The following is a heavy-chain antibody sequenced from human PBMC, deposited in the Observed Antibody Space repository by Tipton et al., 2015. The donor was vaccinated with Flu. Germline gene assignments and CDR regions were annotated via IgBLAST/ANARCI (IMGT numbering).Heavy chain of an antibody. CDR3: ARAESSLWAGHYYGLDV. D-gene: IGHD6-19*01. CDR1: GGSISSSHW. V-gene: IGHV4-4*02. Sequence: GLVKPSGTLSLTCAVSGGSISSSHWWSWVRQPPGEGLEWIGEISHSGSTNYNPSLKSRVTISVDKSKNQFSLKLSSVTAADTALYFCARAESSLWAGHYYGLDVWGQGTTVTVSS. J-gene: IGHJ6*02. CDR2: ISHSGST.